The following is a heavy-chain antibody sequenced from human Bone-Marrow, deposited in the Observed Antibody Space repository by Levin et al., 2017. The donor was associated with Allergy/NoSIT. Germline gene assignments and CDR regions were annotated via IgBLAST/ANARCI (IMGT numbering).Heavy chain of an antibody. CDR1: GFTFSNYA. V-gene: IGHV3-23*01. CDR3: AKGRGPVDS. J-gene: IGHJ4*02. D-gene: IGHD3-10*01. CDR2: ISGSGGGT. Sequence: PGGSLRLSCAASGFTFSNYAMSWVRQAPGKGLEWVSSISGSGGGTYYADSVKGRFTISRDNSKNTLYLQMNSLRAEDTAVYYCAKGRGPVDSWGQGTLVTVSS.